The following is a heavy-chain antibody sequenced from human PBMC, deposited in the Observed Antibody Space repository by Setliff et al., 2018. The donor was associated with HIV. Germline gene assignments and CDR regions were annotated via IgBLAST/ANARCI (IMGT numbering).Heavy chain of an antibody. CDR1: GGSISSGSYY. V-gene: IGHV4-61*09. Sequence: SETLCLTCTVSGGSISSGSYYWSWIRQPAGKGLEWIGHIYTSGSTNYNPSLKSRVTISVDTSKNQFSLKLSSVTAADTAVYYCARVGYGDYGDAFDIWGQGAMVTVSS. J-gene: IGHJ3*02. D-gene: IGHD4-17*01. CDR2: IYTSGST. CDR3: ARVGYGDYGDAFDI.